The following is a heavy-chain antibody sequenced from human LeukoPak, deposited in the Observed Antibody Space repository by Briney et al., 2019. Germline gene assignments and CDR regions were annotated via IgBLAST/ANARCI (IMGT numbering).Heavy chain of an antibody. CDR1: GCTFSSYA. V-gene: IGHV3-23*01. D-gene: IGHD3-9*01. J-gene: IGHJ4*02. Sequence: AGGSLRLSCAASGCTFSSYAMSWVRQAPGKGLEWVSAISGSGGSTYYADSAKGRFTISRDNSKTTLYLQMNSLRAEDTAVYSCASPGYDILTPLDYWGQGTLVTVSS. CDR3: ASPGYDILTPLDY. CDR2: ISGSGGST.